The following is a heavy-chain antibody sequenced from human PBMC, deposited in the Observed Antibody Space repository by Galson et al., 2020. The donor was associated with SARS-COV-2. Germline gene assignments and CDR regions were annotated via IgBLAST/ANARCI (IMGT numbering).Heavy chain of an antibody. CDR2: INPSGRT. CDR3: ARGRTEITMIVVVFTSSSINFDY. CDR1: GGSFSGYY. V-gene: IGHV4-34*01. D-gene: IGHD3-22*01. J-gene: IGHJ4*02. Sequence: SQTLSLTCAVYGGSFSGYYWSLIRQPPGKGLEWIAEINPSGRTNYNPSLKSRVTMSVDTSKNQFSLKLSSVTAADTAVYYCARGRTEITMIVVVFTSSSINFDYWGQGTPVTVSS.